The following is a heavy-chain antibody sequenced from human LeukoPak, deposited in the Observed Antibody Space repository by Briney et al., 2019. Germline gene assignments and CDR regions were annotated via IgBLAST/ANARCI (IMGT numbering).Heavy chain of an antibody. D-gene: IGHD4-17*01. CDR2: IKQDETEK. CDR3: ARDVDYAFDY. J-gene: IGHJ4*02. Sequence: GGSLRLSCTASGFTFSNFWMGWVRQAAGKGLEWVANIKQDETEKFYLGSVKGRFTISRDNAKNSLYLQMNSLRVEDTAIYYCARDVDYAFDYWGQGTLVTVSS. V-gene: IGHV3-7*01. CDR1: GFTFSNFW.